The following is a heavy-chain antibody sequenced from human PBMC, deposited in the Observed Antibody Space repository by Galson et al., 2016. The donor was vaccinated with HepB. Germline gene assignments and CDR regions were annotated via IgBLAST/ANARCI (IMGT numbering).Heavy chain of an antibody. D-gene: IGHD2-8*02. CDR2: FDPGDEAT. V-gene: IGHV1-24*01. J-gene: IGHJ4*02. Sequence: SVKVSCKVSGYNFNEVAVHWVRQAPGKGLEWMGGFDPGDEATIYSEKFRDRVSMTEDTSMNTVYMELRSLRSEDTAAYYCCAWSGLVNKGRGGRYWYYFEDWGQGTLVAVSS. CDR1: GYNFNEVA. CDR3: CAWSGLVNKGRGGRYWYYFED.